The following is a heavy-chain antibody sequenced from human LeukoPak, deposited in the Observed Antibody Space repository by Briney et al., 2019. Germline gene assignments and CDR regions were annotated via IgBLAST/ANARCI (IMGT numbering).Heavy chain of an antibody. CDR1: GFTFSDYS. CDR2: ISGSGSYI. V-gene: IGHV3-21*06. CDR3: VRERFHGSGAPKFDF. D-gene: IGHD3-10*01. Sequence: GGSLRLSCAASGFTFSDYSMNWVRQTPRKGLDGVSCISGSGSYIYYADSLRGRFTISRDNAKNSLILQVNSLSAEDTAVYYCVRERFHGSGAPKFDFWGQGTLLTVSS. J-gene: IGHJ4*02.